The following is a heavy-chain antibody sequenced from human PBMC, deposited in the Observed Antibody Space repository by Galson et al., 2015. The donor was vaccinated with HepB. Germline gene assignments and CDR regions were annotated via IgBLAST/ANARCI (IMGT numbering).Heavy chain of an antibody. CDR3: AREHLDPWLVQGYFDY. CDR1: GFTFSSYA. CDR2: ISYDGSNK. V-gene: IGHV3-30-3*01. Sequence: SLRLSCAASGFTFSSYAMHWVRQAPGKGLEWVAVISYDGSNKYYADSVKGRFTISRDNSKNTLYLQMNSLRAEDTAVYYCAREHLDPWLVQGYFDYWGQGTLVTVSS. J-gene: IGHJ4*02. D-gene: IGHD6-19*01.